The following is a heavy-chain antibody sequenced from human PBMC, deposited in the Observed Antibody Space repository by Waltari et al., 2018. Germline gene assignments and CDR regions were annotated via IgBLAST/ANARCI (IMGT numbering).Heavy chain of an antibody. D-gene: IGHD3-10*01. J-gene: IGHJ4*02. CDR3: ARLPPDYYGSGSHAY. CDR2: IYTSGGT. Sequence: QVQLQESGPGLVKPSETLSLTCTVSGGSISSYYWSWIRQPAGKGLEWIGRIYTSGGTYYNPSLKSRVTISVDTSKNQFSLKLSSVTAADTAVYYCARLPPDYYGSGSHAYWGQGTLVTVSS. CDR1: GGSISSYY. V-gene: IGHV4-4*07.